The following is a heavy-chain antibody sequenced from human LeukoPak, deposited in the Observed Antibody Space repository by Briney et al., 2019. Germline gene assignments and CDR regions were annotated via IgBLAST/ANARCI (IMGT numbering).Heavy chain of an antibody. CDR3: ARYSSGRGGWFDP. CDR1: GGSTSSYY. Sequence: SETLSLTCTVSGGSTSSYYWSRIRQPPGKGLEWIGYIYYSGSTNYNPSLKSRVTISLDTSKNQFSLKLSSVTAADTAVYYCARYSSGRGGWFDPWGQGTLVTVSS. D-gene: IGHD6-19*01. J-gene: IGHJ5*02. CDR2: IYYSGST. V-gene: IGHV4-59*01.